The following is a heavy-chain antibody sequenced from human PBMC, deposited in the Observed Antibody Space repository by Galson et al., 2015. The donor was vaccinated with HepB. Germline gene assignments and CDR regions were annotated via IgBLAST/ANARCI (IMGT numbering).Heavy chain of an antibody. D-gene: IGHD1-26*01. J-gene: IGHJ6*03. CDR2: INPSGGST. CDR3: AGEGSGGPYMDV. CDR1: GYTFTSYY. Sequence: SVKVSCKASGYTFTSYYMHWVRQAPGQGLEWMGIINPSGGSTSYAQKFQGRVTMTRDTSTSTVYMELSSLRSEDTAVYYCAGEGSGGPYMDVWGKGTTVTVSS. V-gene: IGHV1-46*01.